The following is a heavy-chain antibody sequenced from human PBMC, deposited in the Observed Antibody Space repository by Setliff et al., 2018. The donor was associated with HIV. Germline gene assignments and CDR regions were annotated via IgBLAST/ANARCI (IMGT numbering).Heavy chain of an antibody. CDR2: INVNNDGT. V-gene: IGHV1-2*02. CDR1: GYTFTSHY. J-gene: IGHJ5*02. CDR3: ARDVGRGGPGRWVDP. D-gene: IGHD1-26*01. Sequence: ASVKVSCKASGYTFTSHYIHWVRQAPGQGLEWMGWINVNNDGTNYAQKFQGRVSMTRDTSIRTAYMELRGLTSDDTAIYYCARDVGRGGPGRWVDPWGQGTLVTVSS.